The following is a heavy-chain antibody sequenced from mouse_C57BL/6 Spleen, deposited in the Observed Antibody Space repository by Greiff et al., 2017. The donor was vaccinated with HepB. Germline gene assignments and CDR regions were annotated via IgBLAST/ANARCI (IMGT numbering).Heavy chain of an antibody. CDR2: IYPGDGDT. D-gene: IGHD1-1*01. CDR1: GYAFSSSW. J-gene: IGHJ2*01. V-gene: IGHV1-82*01. Sequence: QVQLKESGPELAKPGASVKISCKASGYAFSSSWMNWVKQRPGKGLEWIGRIYPGDGDTNYNGKFKGKATLTADKSSSTAYMKLSSLTSEDTAVYFGARDVTTEVAAGYYDYWGQGTTLTVSS. CDR3: ARDVTTEVAAGYYDY.